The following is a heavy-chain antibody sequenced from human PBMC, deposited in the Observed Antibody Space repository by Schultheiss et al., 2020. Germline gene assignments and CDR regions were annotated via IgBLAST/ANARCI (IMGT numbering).Heavy chain of an antibody. CDR1: GFTFSSYG. Sequence: GGSLRLSCAASGFTFSSYGMHWVRQAPGKGLEWVAVISYDGSNKYYADSVKGRFTISRDNSKNTLYLQMNSLRAEDTAVYYCARDTYGDYGYYYGMDVWGQGTTVTVSS. CDR2: ISYDGSNK. V-gene: IGHV3-30*03. D-gene: IGHD4-17*01. J-gene: IGHJ6*02. CDR3: ARDTYGDYGYYYGMDV.